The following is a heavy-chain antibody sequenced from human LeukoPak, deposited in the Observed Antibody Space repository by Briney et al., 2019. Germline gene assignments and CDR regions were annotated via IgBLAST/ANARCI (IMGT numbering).Heavy chain of an antibody. D-gene: IGHD4-17*01. J-gene: IGHJ5*02. CDR3: ARVPTVTNWFDP. V-gene: IGHV1-3*01. CDR1: GYTFTTFA. Sequence: ASVKVSCKASGYTFTTFAMHWVRQAPGQRLEWMGWINAGNGNTKYSQKFLGRVTITRDTSARTVYMELNSLRSEDTAVYYCARVPTVTNWFDPWGQGTLVTVSS. CDR2: INAGNGNT.